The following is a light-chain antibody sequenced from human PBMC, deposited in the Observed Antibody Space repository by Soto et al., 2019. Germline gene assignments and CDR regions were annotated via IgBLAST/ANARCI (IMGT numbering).Light chain of an antibody. J-gene: IGLJ2*01. V-gene: IGLV2-11*01. CDR3: SAYGGNADVV. CDR2: HVN. Sequence: QSALTQPRSVSGSPGQSVTISCTGTYSNVGAYTFVSWYQQRPGKAPNLIIYHVNKRPSGVPDRFSGSKSGNTASLTISGLQTEDECDYYCSAYGGNADVVFGGGTQLTVL. CDR1: YSNVGAYTF.